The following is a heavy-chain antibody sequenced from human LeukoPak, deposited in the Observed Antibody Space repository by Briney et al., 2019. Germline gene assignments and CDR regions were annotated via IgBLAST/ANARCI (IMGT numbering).Heavy chain of an antibody. CDR1: GYTFTVSY. J-gene: IGHJ4*02. V-gene: IGHV1-2*02. CDR2: INPNSGVT. Sequence: ASVKVSCKASGYTFTVSYIHWVRQAPGQGLEWMGWINPNSGVTNYAQKFRGRVTMTRDTSISTAYMELSRLRSDDTAVYYCARGSSIAAPTFDYWGQGTLVTVSS. D-gene: IGHD6-6*01. CDR3: ARGSSIAAPTFDY.